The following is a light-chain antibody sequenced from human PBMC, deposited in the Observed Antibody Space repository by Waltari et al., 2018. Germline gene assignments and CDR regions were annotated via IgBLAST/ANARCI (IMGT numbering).Light chain of an antibody. CDR2: EVI. V-gene: IGLV2-23*02. Sequence: QSALTQPASVSGSPGQSITISCTGTSSDVGFYNLVSWYQQHPDKAPKLMVYEVIERPSVVSNRFSGSKSGNTASLTSSGLQAEDEADYYCCSYAGRNIWVFGGGTKLTVL. J-gene: IGLJ3*02. CDR3: CSYAGRNIWV. CDR1: SSDVGFYNL.